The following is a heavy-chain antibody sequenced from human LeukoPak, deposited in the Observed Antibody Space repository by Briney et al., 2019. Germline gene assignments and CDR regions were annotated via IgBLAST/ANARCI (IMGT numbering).Heavy chain of an antibody. V-gene: IGHV5-51*01. J-gene: IGHJ4*02. Sequence: GESLKISCKGSGYSFTSYWIGWVRQMPGKGLEWMGIIYPGDSDTRYSPSFQGQVAISADKSISTAYLQWSSLKASDTAMYYCARERRYYDFWSGYFDYFDYWGQGTLVTVSS. CDR2: IYPGDSDT. CDR3: ARERRYYDFWSGYFDYFDY. D-gene: IGHD3-3*01. CDR1: GYSFTSYW.